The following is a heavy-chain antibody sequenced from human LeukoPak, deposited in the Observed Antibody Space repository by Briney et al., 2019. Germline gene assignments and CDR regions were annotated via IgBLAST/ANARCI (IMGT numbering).Heavy chain of an antibody. V-gene: IGHV3-21*01. Sequence: GGSLRLSCAASGFTFSTHSMNWVRQAPGKGLEWVSCISSSSSDIKYADSVKGRFTISGDNAKNSLYLQLSSLRAEDTAVYYCARVPGGLEWADFDYWGQGTLVTVSS. CDR1: GFTFSTHS. D-gene: IGHD3-3*01. CDR3: ARVPGGLEWADFDY. CDR2: ISSSSSDI. J-gene: IGHJ4*02.